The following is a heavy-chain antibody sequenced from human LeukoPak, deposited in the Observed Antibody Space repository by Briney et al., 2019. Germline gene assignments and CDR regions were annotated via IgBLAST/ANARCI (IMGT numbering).Heavy chain of an antibody. CDR2: ISSGSEII. CDR3: TRDLVYGSGSSDY. D-gene: IGHD3-10*01. J-gene: IGHJ4*02. V-gene: IGHV3-48*04. CDR1: GFTFSTYN. Sequence: GGSLRLSCAASGFTFSTYNMNWVRQAPGKGLEWVSFISSGSEIIYYADSVKGRFTISRDNAKNTLYLQMNSLRAEDTAVYYCTRDLVYGSGSSDYWGQGTLVTVSS.